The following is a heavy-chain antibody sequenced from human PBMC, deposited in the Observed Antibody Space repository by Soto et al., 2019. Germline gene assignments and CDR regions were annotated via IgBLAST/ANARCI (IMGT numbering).Heavy chain of an antibody. D-gene: IGHD1-7*01. V-gene: IGHV4-4*02. CDR2: IYHSGST. CDR3: ARAPYNWNSRDAFDI. J-gene: IGHJ3*02. CDR1: GGSISSSNW. Sequence: PSETLSLTCAVSGGSISSSNWWSWVRQPPGKGLEWIGEIYHSGSTNYNPSLKSRFTISVDKSKNQFSLKLSSVTAADTAVYYCARAPYNWNSRDAFDIWGQGTMVTVSS.